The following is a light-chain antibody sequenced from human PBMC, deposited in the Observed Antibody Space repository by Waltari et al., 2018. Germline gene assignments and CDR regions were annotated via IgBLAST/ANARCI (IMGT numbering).Light chain of an antibody. Sequence: DIQMTQSPSSVSASVGARVTSTCRASQRISSWLAWYQQKPGKAPKLLIYAASSLQSGVPSRFSGSGSGTDFTLTISSLQPEDFATYYCQQANSFLPITFGQGTRLEIK. V-gene: IGKV1-12*01. J-gene: IGKJ5*01. CDR2: AAS. CDR3: QQANSFLPIT. CDR1: QRISSW.